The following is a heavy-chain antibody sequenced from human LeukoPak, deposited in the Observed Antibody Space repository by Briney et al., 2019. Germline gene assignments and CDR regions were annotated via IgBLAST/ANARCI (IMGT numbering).Heavy chain of an antibody. Sequence: SETPSLTCVVYGGSFSGYYWSWIRQPPGKGLEWIGEINHSGSTIYNPSLKSRVTISVDTSKNQFSLKLNSVTAADRAVYYCARGWATVTTTVAFDIWGQGTMVTVSS. J-gene: IGHJ3*02. CDR3: ARGWATVTTTVAFDI. V-gene: IGHV4-34*01. CDR1: GGSFSGYY. D-gene: IGHD4-17*01. CDR2: INHSGST.